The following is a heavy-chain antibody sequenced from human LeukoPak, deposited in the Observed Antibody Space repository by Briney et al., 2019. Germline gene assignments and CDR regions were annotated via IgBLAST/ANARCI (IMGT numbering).Heavy chain of an antibody. D-gene: IGHD6-19*01. Sequence: PGGSLRLSCAASGFTFSDXXXXWIRQAPGKGLXXXXXISSSSSYTNYADSVKGRFTISRDNAKNSLYLQMNSLRAEDTAVYYCARAYSSGWNSDAFDIWGQGTMVTVSS. CDR2: ISSSSSYT. J-gene: IGHJ3*02. CDR1: GFTFSDXX. CDR3: ARAYSSGWNSDAFDI. V-gene: IGHV3-11*06.